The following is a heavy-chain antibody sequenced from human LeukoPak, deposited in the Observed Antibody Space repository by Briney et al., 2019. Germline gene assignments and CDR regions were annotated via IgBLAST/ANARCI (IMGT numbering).Heavy chain of an antibody. CDR2: IKEDGSEK. V-gene: IGHV3-7*01. D-gene: IGHD6-13*01. CDR3: ASGRQLGY. J-gene: IGHJ4*02. CDR1: GFTFSNYW. Sequence: GGSLRLSCAASGFTFSNYWMSWVRQAPGKGLEWVANIKEDGSEKYYVDSVKGRFTISRDNARNSLYLQMNSLRAEDTAVYYCASGRQLGYWGQGTLVTVPS.